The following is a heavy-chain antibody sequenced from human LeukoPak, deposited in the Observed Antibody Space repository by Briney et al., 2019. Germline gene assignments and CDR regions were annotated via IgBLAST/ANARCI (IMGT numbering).Heavy chain of an antibody. J-gene: IGHJ4*02. D-gene: IGHD7-27*01. CDR3: ARGSNWAFDY. Sequence: GGSLRLSCAASGFTFSTYWMSWVRQAPGKRLEWVANINQDGSEKYYVDSVKGRLTISRDNAKNSLYPPMISLRAEDTAIYYCARGSNWAFDYWGQGTLVTVSS. V-gene: IGHV3-7*05. CDR2: INQDGSEK. CDR1: GFTFSTYW.